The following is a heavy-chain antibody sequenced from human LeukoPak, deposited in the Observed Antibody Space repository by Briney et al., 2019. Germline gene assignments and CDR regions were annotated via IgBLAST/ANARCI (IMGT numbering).Heavy chain of an antibody. CDR3: TGGYSGYDSIYLGY. Sequence: GGSLKLSCAASGFTFSGSGMHWVRQASGKGLEWVGRIRSKANSYATEYAASVKGRFTISRDDSRNTAYLQMNSLKTEDTAMHYCTGGYSGYDSIYLGYWGQGTLVTVSS. J-gene: IGHJ4*02. CDR1: GFTFSGSG. D-gene: IGHD5-12*01. V-gene: IGHV3-73*01. CDR2: IRSKANSYAT.